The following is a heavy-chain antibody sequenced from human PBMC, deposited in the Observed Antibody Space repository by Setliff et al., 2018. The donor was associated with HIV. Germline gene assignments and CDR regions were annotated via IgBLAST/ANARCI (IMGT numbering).Heavy chain of an antibody. D-gene: IGHD3-16*01. J-gene: IGHJ4*02. CDR2: IYNPGST. CDR1: GGSITNFY. CDR3: ARLRLAVMMSLDYFDL. V-gene: IGHV4-4*09. Sequence: KPSETLSLTCNVSGGSITNFYWSWIRQPPGKGLEWIGYIYNPGSTNFNPSLQSRVSMSVDVPTNQFSLRLTSVTAADTAVYYCARLRLAVMMSLDYFDLWGQGTLVTVSS.